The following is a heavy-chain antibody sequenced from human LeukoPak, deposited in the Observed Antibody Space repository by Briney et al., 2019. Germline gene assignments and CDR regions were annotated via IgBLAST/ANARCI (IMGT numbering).Heavy chain of an antibody. Sequence: GGPLRLSCAASGFTFSSYAMDWVRQAPGKGLEWVADISYDGRNKYYAASVKGRFTISRDNSNNTLYLQMDSLRAEDTAGYYWGRDVSTTMVRGVIIPRAPDYWGQGTLVTVSS. V-gene: IGHV3-30*01. J-gene: IGHJ4*02. D-gene: IGHD3-10*01. CDR3: GRDVSTTMVRGVIIPRAPDY. CDR2: ISYDGRNK. CDR1: GFTFSSYA.